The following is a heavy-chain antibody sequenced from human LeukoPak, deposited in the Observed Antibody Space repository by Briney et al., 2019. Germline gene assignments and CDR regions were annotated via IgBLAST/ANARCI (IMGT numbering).Heavy chain of an antibody. CDR3: ARDGGSGDNAFDI. CDR1: GGSISSYY. V-gene: IGHV4-59*01. D-gene: IGHD3-16*01. Sequence: PSETLSLTCTVSGGSISSYYWSWIRQPPGKGLEWIGYIYYSGSTNYNPSLKSRVTISVDTSKNQFSLKLSSVTAADTAVYYCARDGGSGDNAFDIWGQGTMVTVSS. CDR2: IYYSGST. J-gene: IGHJ3*02.